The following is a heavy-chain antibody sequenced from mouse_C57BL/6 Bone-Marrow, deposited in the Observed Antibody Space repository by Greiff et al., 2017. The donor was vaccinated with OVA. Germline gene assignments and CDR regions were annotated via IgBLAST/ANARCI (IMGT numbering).Heavy chain of an antibody. J-gene: IGHJ1*03. D-gene: IGHD2-13*01. CDR3: ASDYSWYFDV. Sequence: QVQLQQPGAELVKPGASVKLSCKASGYTFTSYWMHWVKQRPGQGLEWIGMIHPNSGSTNYNEKFKSKATLTVYKSASTAYMKLSSLTSEDSAVYYCASDYSWYFDVWGTGATVTVSS. CDR2: IHPNSGST. CDR1: GYTFTSYW. V-gene: IGHV1-64*01.